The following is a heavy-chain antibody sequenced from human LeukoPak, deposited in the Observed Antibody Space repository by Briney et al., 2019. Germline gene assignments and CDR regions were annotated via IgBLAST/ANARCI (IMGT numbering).Heavy chain of an antibody. CDR1: GFTFSSYG. Sequence: PGGSLRLSCAASGFTFSSYGMHWVRQAPGKGLEWVAFIRYDRSNKYYADSVKGRFTISRDNSKDTLYLQINGLRAEDTAVYYCARADMTTITYPEYWGQGTPVTVSS. J-gene: IGHJ4*02. CDR2: IRYDRSNK. D-gene: IGHD5-24*01. CDR3: ARADMTTITYPEY. V-gene: IGHV3-30*02.